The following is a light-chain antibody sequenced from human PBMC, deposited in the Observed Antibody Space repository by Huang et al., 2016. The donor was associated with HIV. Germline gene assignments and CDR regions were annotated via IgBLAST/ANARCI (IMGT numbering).Light chain of an antibody. CDR2: GAS. V-gene: IGKV3-15*01. CDR1: QSVSSD. Sequence: EIVMTQSPATLSVSPGERATLSCRASQSVSSDFAWYQQKPGQAPRPLIYGASTRATGIPDRFSGSGSGTECTLTISSLQSEDFAVYYCQQYNDWPPSTFGQGTKLQIK. CDR3: QQYNDWPPST. J-gene: IGKJ2*02.